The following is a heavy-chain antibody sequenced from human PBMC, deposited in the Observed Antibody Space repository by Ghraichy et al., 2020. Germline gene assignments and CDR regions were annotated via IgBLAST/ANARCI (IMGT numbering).Heavy chain of an antibody. CDR3: ARDREYIFGSTGPFDY. V-gene: IGHV3-7*03. CDR1: GFTLSSFW. CDR2: IKEDGGQK. J-gene: IGHJ4*02. D-gene: IGHD5-18*01. Sequence: GGSLRLSCAASGFTLSSFWMSWVRQAPGKGLEWVANIKEDGGQKDYVDSVKGRFTISRDNAKNSLYLQMDSLRADDTAVYYCARDREYIFGSTGPFDYWGLGSLVIVS.